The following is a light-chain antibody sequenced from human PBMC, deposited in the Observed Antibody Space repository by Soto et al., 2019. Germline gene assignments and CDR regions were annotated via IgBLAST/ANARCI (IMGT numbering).Light chain of an antibody. Sequence: DIQMTQSPSSLSASVGDRVTITCRASQSVSNYLHWYQQKPGKAPNLLIYDASTVQSGVPSRFSGSGSGTDFTLTISSLQREDFATYYCQQSYYNPTFGQGTKVEIK. CDR1: QSVSNY. J-gene: IGKJ1*01. CDR3: QQSYYNPT. CDR2: DAS. V-gene: IGKV1-39*01.